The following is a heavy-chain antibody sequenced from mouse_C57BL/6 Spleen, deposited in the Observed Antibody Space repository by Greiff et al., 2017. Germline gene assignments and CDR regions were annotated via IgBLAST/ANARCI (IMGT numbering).Heavy chain of an antibody. CDR2: IYPRSGNT. CDR1: GYTFTSYG. V-gene: IGHV1-81*01. J-gene: IGHJ2*01. D-gene: IGHD1-1*01. CDR3: ARFTTVVAPFDY. Sequence: QVQLQQSGAELARPGASVKLSCKASGYTFTSYGISWVKQRTGQGLEWIGEIYPRSGNTYYNEKFKGKATLTADKSSSTAYMELRSLTSEDSAVYFCARFTTVVAPFDYWGQGTTRTVSS.